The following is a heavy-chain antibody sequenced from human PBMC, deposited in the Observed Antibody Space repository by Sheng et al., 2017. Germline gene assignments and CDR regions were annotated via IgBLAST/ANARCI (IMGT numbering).Heavy chain of an antibody. CDR3: ARPFTPVIIHKPTFDI. J-gene: IGHJ3*02. D-gene: IGHD2-21*01. Sequence: QVQLVESGGGVVQPGKSLKLSCAGSGFTVSIYAMHWVRQAPGKGLEWVAGISYDGINKYFAGSVKGRFTISRDNSKNTLYLEMTSLRLEDTAVYYCARPFTPVIIHKPTFDIWAWGQWSPSLQ. CDR2: ISYDGINK. CDR1: GFTVSIYA. V-gene: IGHV3-30-3*01.